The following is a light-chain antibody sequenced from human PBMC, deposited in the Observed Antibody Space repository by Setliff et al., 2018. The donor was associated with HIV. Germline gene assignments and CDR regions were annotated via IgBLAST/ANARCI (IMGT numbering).Light chain of an antibody. CDR2: TNS. J-gene: IGLJ1*01. Sequence: QAVVTQPPSVSGTPGQRVAISCSGTSSNIGTNTVNWYQQLPGAAPKLLRYTNSHRPSGVPDRFSGSKSGTSASLAISGLRSEDEADYYCASWDDSLKEYVFGTGTKVTVL. CDR1: SSNIGTNT. CDR3: ASWDDSLKEYV. V-gene: IGLV1-44*01.